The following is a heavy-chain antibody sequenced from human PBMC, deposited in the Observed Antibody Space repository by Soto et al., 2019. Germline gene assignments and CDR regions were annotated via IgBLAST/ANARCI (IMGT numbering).Heavy chain of an antibody. V-gene: IGHV3-23*01. CDR3: AKGRASDCPGCTQDY. CDR2: VSGGGDST. D-gene: IGHD2-21*02. J-gene: IGHJ4*02. Sequence: EVQLLESGGGLAQPGGSLRLSCAASAFTFSSYAMSWVRQAPGKGLEWVSAVSGGGDSTYYADSVKGRFTISRDNSKNTLYLQMNGLRAEDTAVYYCAKGRASDCPGCTQDYWGQGTLVTVSS. CDR1: AFTFSSYA.